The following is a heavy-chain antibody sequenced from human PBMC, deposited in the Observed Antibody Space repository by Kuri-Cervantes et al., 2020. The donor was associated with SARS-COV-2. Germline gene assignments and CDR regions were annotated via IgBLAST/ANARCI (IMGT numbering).Heavy chain of an antibody. J-gene: IGHJ4*02. V-gene: IGHV3-30-3*01. CDR3: ARELGSWPFDY. CDR2: ISYDGSNK. Sequence: GGSLRLSCAASGFTFSSYAMHWVRQAPGKGLEWVAVISYDGSNKYYADSVKGRFTISRDNSKNTLYLRMNSLRAEDTAVYYCARELGSWPFDYWGQGTLVTVSS. CDR1: GFTFSSYA. D-gene: IGHD6-13*01.